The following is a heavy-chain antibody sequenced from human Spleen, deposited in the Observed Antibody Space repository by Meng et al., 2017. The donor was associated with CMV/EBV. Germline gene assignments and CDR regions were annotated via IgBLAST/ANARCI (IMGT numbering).Heavy chain of an antibody. CDR3: AKVVVIEAVAGYFDY. Sequence: GESLKISCAASGFTFEDYAMHWVRQAPGKGLEWVSLISWDGGSTYYADSVKGRFTISRDNSKNSLYLQMNSLRAEDTALYYCAKVVVIEAVAGYFDYWGQGTLVTVSS. D-gene: IGHD6-19*01. V-gene: IGHV3-43D*03. CDR2: ISWDGGST. CDR1: GFTFEDYA. J-gene: IGHJ4*02.